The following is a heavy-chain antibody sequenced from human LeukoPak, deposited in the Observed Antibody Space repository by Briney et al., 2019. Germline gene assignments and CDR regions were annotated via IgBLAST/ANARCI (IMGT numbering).Heavy chain of an antibody. D-gene: IGHD2-15*01. J-gene: IGHJ4*02. CDR2: ITAGGGDI. V-gene: IGHV3-23*01. CDR1: GFTFSSYS. CDR3: AKQLFFDY. Sequence: GGSLRLSCAASGFTFSSYSMSWLRQAPGKGREWASGITAGGGDIYPPASVKGRFTISRDNSQNILYLQMNSLRAEDTAVYYCAKQLFFDYWGQGNLVSVSS.